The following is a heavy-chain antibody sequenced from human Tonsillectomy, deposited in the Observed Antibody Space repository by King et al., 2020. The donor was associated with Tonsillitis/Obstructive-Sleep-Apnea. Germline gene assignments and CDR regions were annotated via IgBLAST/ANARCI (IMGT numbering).Heavy chain of an antibody. CDR3: AKDSFYQVMFVN. CDR2: ISWNSGSI. J-gene: IGHJ4*02. D-gene: IGHD3-16*01. V-gene: IGHV3-9*01. CDR1: GFTFDDYA. Sequence: EVQLVESGGGLVQPGRSLRLSCAASGFTFDDYAMHWVRQAPGKGLEWVSGISWNSGSIGYADSVKGRFTISRDNAKNSLYLQMNSLRAEDTALYYCAKDSFYQVMFVNLGQGNLVTVS.